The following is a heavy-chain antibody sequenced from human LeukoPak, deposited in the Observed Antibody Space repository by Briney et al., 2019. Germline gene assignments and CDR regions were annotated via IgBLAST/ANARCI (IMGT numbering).Heavy chain of an antibody. J-gene: IGHJ4*01. V-gene: IGHV1-18*01. CDR3: GREGVAGTGLDY. CDR2: ISAYNGNT. D-gene: IGHD6-13*01. Sequence: GASVKVSCKASGYTFTSYGISWVRQAPGQGLEWMGWISAYNGNTNYAQKLQGRVTMTRDTSTSTLYMELSRLRSEDTAVYYCGREGVAGTGLDYWGQGTLVTVSS. CDR1: GYTFTSYG.